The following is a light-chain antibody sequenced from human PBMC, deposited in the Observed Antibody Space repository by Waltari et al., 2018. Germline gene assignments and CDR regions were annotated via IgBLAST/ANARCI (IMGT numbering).Light chain of an antibody. Sequence: SVTISCTGTSSDVGGHNYVSWYQQHPGKAPKLMIYEVSKRPSGVPDRFSGSKSGNTASLTVSGLQAEDEADYYCSSYAGSNNVVFGGGTKLTVL. V-gene: IGLV2-8*01. CDR1: SSDVGGHNY. J-gene: IGLJ2*01. CDR2: EVS. CDR3: SSYAGSNNVV.